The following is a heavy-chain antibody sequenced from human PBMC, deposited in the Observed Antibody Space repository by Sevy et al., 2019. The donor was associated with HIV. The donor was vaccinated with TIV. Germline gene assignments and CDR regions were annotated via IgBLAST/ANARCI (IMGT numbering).Heavy chain of an antibody. CDR3: AREWVPPGPLIDNFGLDV. Sequence: GGSLRLSCAASRFNFISYGMHWVRQAPGKGLEWVAVIWYDGDRRYYADSVKGRFTISRDNSQNTIYLQMNSLRGEDTAVYYCAREWVPPGPLIDNFGLDVWGQGTTVTVSS. D-gene: IGHD1-26*01. CDR1: RFNFISYG. J-gene: IGHJ6*02. CDR2: IWYDGDRR. V-gene: IGHV3-33*01.